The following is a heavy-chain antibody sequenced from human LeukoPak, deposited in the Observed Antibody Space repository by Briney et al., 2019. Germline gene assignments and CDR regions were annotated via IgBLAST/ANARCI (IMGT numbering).Heavy chain of an antibody. Sequence: SETLSLTCAVYGGSFSGYYWSWIRQPPGKGLEWIGEINHSGSTNYNPSLKSRVTISVDKSKNQFSLKLSSVTAADTAIYYCARDDRVLSRAFDIWAQGKMVTVSS. CDR2: INHSGST. CDR1: GGSFSGYY. V-gene: IGHV4-34*01. J-gene: IGHJ3*02. CDR3: ARDDRVLSRAFDI. D-gene: IGHD3-3*01.